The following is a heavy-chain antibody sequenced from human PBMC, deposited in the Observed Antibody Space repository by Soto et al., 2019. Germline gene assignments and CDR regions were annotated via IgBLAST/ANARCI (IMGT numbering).Heavy chain of an antibody. V-gene: IGHV1-24*01. J-gene: IGHJ3*02. CDR3: ALRGSMTTVTTSRYRDDAFDI. CDR2: FDPEDGET. CDR1: GYTLTELS. D-gene: IGHD4-17*01. Sequence: KTAGASVKVSCKVSGYTLTELSMHWVRQAPGKGLEWMGGFDPEDGETIYAQKFQGRVTMTEDTSTDTAYMELSSLRSEDTAVYYCALRGSMTTVTTSRYRDDAFDIWGQGTMVTVSS.